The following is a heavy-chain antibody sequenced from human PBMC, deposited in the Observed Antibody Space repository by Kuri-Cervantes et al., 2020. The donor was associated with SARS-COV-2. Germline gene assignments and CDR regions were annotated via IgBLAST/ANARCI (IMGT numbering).Heavy chain of an antibody. CDR1: GFTFSGSA. V-gene: IGHV3-15*01. D-gene: IGHD3-16*01. J-gene: IGHJ6*02. CDR3: TTESDWSGGGYYYYGMDV. Sequence: LSLTCAASGFTFSGSAMHWVRQASGKGLEWVGRIRSKTDGGTTDYAAPVKGRFTISRDDSKNTLYLQMNSLKTEDTAVYYCTTESDWSGGGYYYYGMDVWGQGTTVTVSS. CDR2: IRSKTDGGTT.